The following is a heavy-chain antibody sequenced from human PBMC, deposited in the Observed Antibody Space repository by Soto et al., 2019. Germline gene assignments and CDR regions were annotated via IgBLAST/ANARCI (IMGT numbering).Heavy chain of an antibody. CDR1: GFSLSTSGVG. Sequence: QITLKESGPPLVKPTQTLTLTCTFSGFSLSTSGVGVGWIRQPPGKALEWLTLIYWDDDKRYNPSLKSRLTITKDTSKTQVVLTMTNMDPLDTATYYCAYSSWQNFEYWGQGTLVTVSS. V-gene: IGHV2-5*02. CDR3: AYSSWQNFEY. J-gene: IGHJ4*02. D-gene: IGHD2-21*01. CDR2: IYWDDDK.